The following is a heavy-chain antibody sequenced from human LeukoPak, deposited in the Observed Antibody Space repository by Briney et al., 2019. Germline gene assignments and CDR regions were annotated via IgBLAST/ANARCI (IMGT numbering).Heavy chain of an antibody. CDR2: ICISGSTI. V-gene: IGHV3-48*03. D-gene: IGHD4-11*01. Sequence: PGGSLRLSCAASGFTFTGYEMNWVRQAPGKGLEWVSYICISGSTIYYADSVKGRFTISRDNAKNSLYLQMNSLRAEDTAVYSCARVNSNYFDYWGQGTLVTVSS. CDR3: ARVNSNYFDY. CDR1: GFTFTGYE. J-gene: IGHJ4*02.